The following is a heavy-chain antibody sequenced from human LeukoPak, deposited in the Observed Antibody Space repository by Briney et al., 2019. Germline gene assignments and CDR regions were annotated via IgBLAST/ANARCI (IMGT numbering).Heavy chain of an antibody. D-gene: IGHD6-19*01. Sequence: GGSLRLSCAASGFTFSSYSMNWVRQAPGKGLEWVGRIISKIDGGATDYAAPVKGRFTISGDDSKNTLYLQMNSLKTEDTAVYYCTTGGNAFVAGTRAFDIWGQGTMVTVSS. V-gene: IGHV3-15*07. CDR1: GFTFSSYS. J-gene: IGHJ3*02. CDR2: IISKIDGGAT. CDR3: TTGGNAFVAGTRAFDI.